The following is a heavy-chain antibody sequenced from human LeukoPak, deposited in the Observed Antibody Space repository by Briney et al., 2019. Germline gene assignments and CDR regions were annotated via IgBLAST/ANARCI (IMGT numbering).Heavy chain of an antibody. Sequence: GGSLRLSCAASGFTFSTYWMSGVRQAPGKGLEWVANIKQDSSEKYYVDSVKGRFTISRDNAKNSLYLQMNSLRAEDTAMYYCARDSAGNDYWGQGTLVTVSS. CDR2: IKQDSSEK. J-gene: IGHJ4*02. D-gene: IGHD6-13*01. CDR1: GFTFSTYW. V-gene: IGHV3-7*01. CDR3: ARDSAGNDY.